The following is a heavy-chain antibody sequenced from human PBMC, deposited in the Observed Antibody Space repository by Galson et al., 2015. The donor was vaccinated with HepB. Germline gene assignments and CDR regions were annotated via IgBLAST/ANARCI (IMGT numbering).Heavy chain of an antibody. J-gene: IGHJ4*02. CDR2: IWYDGSNK. D-gene: IGHD1-26*01. CDR1: GFTFSSYG. CDR3: AREKVGATTKGGGLDY. Sequence: SLRLSCAASGFTFSSYGMHWVRQAPGKGLEWVAVIWYDGSNKYYADSVKGRFTISRDNSKNTLYLQMNSLRAEDTAVYYCAREKVGATTKGGGLDYWGQGTLVTVSS. V-gene: IGHV3-33*01.